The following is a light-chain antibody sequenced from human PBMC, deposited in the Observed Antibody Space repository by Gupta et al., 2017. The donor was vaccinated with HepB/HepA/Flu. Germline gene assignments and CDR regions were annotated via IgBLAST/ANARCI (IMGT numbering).Light chain of an antibody. CDR2: DAS. V-gene: IGKV3-11*01. Sequence: ILFRPYKATLSLSPGERATLSCRASQSVSSYLAWYQQKPGQAPRLLIYDASNRATGIPARFSGSGSETDFTLTISSLEPEDFAVYYCQQRSNWPLTFGGGTKVEIK. J-gene: IGKJ4*01. CDR1: QSVSSY. CDR3: QQRSNWPLT.